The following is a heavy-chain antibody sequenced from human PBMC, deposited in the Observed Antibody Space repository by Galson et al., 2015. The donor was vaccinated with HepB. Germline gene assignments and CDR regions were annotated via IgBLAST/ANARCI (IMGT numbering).Heavy chain of an antibody. CDR2: INPSGGST. J-gene: IGHJ4*02. D-gene: IGHD3-10*01. CDR3: ARGVLLWDGPDY. CDR1: GYKFTSYY. Sequence: SVKVSCKASGYKFTSYYMHWVRQAPGQGLEWMRIINPSGGSTDYAQKFRGRLTMTRDTSTSTVFMELSSLRSEDTAVYHCARGVLLWDGPDYWGQGTLVTVSS. V-gene: IGHV1-46*01.